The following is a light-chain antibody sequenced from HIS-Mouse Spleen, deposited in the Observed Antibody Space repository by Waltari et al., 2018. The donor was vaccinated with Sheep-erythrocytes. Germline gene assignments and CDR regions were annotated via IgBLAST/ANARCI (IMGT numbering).Light chain of an antibody. V-gene: IGLV2-23*01. Sequence: QSALTQPASVSGSPGQSITISCTGTSSDVGRYNLFSWYQQHPGKAPKLMIYEGSKRPSGVSNRFPGSKSGNTASLTISGLQAEDEADYYCCSYAGSSTPWVFGGGTKLTVL. CDR1: SSDVGRYNL. J-gene: IGLJ3*02. CDR3: CSYAGSSTPWV. CDR2: EGS.